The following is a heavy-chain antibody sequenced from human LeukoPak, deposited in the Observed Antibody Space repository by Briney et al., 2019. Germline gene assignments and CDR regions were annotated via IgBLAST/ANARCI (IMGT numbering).Heavy chain of an antibody. J-gene: IGHJ4*02. D-gene: IGHD6-6*01. Sequence: GASVKVSCKASGYTFTSYYMHWARQAPGQGLEWMGIINPSGGSTSYAQKFQGRVTMTRDTSTSTVYMELSSLRSADTAVYYCARSIAARLGAIYYWGQGTLVTVSS. CDR2: INPSGGST. CDR1: GYTFTSYY. V-gene: IGHV1-46*01. CDR3: ARSIAARLGAIYY.